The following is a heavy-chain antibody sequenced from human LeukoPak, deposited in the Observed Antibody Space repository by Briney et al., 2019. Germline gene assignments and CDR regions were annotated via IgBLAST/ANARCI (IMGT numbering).Heavy chain of an antibody. D-gene: IGHD3-10*01. V-gene: IGHV1-18*01. Sequence: ASVKVSCKASGYTFTTDGISWGRQALGQGREWMGWISAYNGNTNYAQKLQGRVTMTTDTSTSTAYIERRHLRSKKTAEYYMSTDLEDGFIALPGEPLDYWGQGTLVTVSS. CDR1: GYTFTTDG. J-gene: IGHJ4*02. CDR2: ISAYNGNT. CDR3: STDLEDGFIALPGEPLDY.